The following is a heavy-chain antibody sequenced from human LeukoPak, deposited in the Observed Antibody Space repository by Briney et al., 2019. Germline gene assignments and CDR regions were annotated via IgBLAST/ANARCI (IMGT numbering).Heavy chain of an antibody. Sequence: KPSGTLSLTCGVSGGSISITNWWTWVRQPPGKGLEWIGEVHLDGRTNYNPSLESRVTISVDKSENHISLRLTSVTAADTAVYYCARHSRLLTTVVTPFDYWGQGTLVSVFS. D-gene: IGHD4-23*01. CDR2: VHLDGRT. J-gene: IGHJ4*02. V-gene: IGHV4-4*02. CDR3: ARHSRLLTTVVTPFDY. CDR1: GGSISITNW.